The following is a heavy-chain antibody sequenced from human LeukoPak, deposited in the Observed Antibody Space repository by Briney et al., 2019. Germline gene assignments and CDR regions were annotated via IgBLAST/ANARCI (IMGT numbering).Heavy chain of an antibody. Sequence: GSLRLSCAASGFTFSSYSMNWVRQAPGKGLEWVAFIRYDGNTKYYPDSVKGRFTISRDNSKNTLYLQMNSLRGGDTAVYYCVKDCPGDSSPEGVCHYYMDVWGKGTAVTVSS. CDR2: IRYDGNTK. J-gene: IGHJ6*03. CDR3: VKDCPGDSSPEGVCHYYMDV. D-gene: IGHD6-13*01. CDR1: GFTFSSYS. V-gene: IGHV3-30*02.